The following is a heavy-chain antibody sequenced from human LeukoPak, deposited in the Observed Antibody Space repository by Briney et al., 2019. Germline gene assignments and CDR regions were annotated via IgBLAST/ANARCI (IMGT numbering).Heavy chain of an antibody. J-gene: IGHJ3*02. Sequence: ASVNVSCKASGYTFISYYIHWVRQARGRALEWMGIIDPSGGCTRYAQKFEGRVTKTRDTSMGTIYMELGSLRYEDTAVYFCARDSGTVCEAFDIWGQGTMVSVFS. D-gene: IGHD4-11*01. CDR2: IDPSGGCT. CDR3: ARDSGTVCEAFDI. V-gene: IGHV1-46*01. CDR1: GYTFISYY.